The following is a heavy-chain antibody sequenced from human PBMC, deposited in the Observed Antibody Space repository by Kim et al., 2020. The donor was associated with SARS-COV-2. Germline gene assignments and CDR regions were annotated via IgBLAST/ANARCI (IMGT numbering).Heavy chain of an antibody. CDR3: AKGASYSSGLSGY. J-gene: IGHJ4*02. D-gene: IGHD6-19*01. V-gene: IGHV3-23*01. Sequence: AESVKGRFTNSRDNSKNTLYLQMNSLRAEDTAVYYCAKGASYSSGLSGYWGQGTLVTVSS.